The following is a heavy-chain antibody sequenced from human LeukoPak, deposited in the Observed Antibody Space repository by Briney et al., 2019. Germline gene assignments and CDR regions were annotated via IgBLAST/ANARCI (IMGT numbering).Heavy chain of an antibody. V-gene: IGHV1-3*01. CDR2: ISAGNGNT. J-gene: IGHJ4*02. CDR1: GYTFTSYA. D-gene: IGHD1-26*01. Sequence: GASVKVSCKASGYTFTSYAIHWVRQAPGQRLVWMGWISAGNGNTKYSQNFQGRVTFISNTSATTAFMELSSLRSEDAAVYYCARDSGSGSNDYWGQGTLVTVSS. CDR3: ARDSGSGSNDY.